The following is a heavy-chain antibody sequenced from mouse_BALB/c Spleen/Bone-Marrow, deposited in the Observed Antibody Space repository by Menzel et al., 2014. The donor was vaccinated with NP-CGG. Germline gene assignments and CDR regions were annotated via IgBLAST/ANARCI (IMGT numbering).Heavy chain of an antibody. CDR3: ARQGTLDY. CDR1: GFTFRDYY. Sequence: EVKLVESGGGLVQPGGSLKLSCATSGFTFRDYYMYWVRQTPEKRLEWVAYISNGGGSTYYPDTVKGRFTISRDNAKNTLYLQTSRLKSEDTAMYYCARQGTLDYWGQGTSGTISS. V-gene: IGHV5-12*02. CDR2: ISNGGGST. J-gene: IGHJ4*01.